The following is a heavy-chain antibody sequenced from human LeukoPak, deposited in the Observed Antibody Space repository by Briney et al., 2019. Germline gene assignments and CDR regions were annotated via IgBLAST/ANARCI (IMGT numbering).Heavy chain of an antibody. V-gene: IGHV3-48*03. CDR3: ARDVVGYYFDY. Sequence: PGGSLRLSCAASGFTFSSYEMNWVRQAPGKGLEWVSYISSSGSTIYYADSVKGRFTISRGNAKNSLYLQMNSLRAEDTAVYYCARDVVGYYFDYWGQGTLVTVSS. D-gene: IGHD2-2*01. J-gene: IGHJ4*02. CDR2: ISSSGSTI. CDR1: GFTFSSYE.